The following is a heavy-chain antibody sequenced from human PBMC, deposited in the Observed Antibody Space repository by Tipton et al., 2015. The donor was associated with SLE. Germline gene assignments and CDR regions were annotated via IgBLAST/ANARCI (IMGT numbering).Heavy chain of an antibody. CDR3: VRASSGSLDD. CDR1: GFTVSSDY. D-gene: IGHD1-26*01. Sequence: SLRLSCAASGFTVSSDYMNWVRQAPGKGLVWVSRINTDGSTTTYADSVKGRVTISRDDAKNTLYLQMNSLRAEDTAVYYCVRASSGSLDDWGQGTLVPFSS. J-gene: IGHJ4*02. CDR2: INTDGSTT. V-gene: IGHV3-74*01.